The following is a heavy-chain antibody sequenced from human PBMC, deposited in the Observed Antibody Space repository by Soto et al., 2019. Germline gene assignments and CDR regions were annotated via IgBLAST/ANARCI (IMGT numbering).Heavy chain of an antibody. D-gene: IGHD3-22*01. J-gene: IGHJ4*02. CDR3: ARAHGPYYDSSYYGLARNYFDY. CDR2: ISFDGSNR. Sequence: GGSLRLSCAAAGFTFSFHAMNWVRQAPGKGLEWVAVISFDGSNRYYADSQRGRLTISRDNSRNTLYLQMDNLRPDDTAIYYCARAHGPYYDSSYYGLARNYFDYWGQGTLVTVSS. CDR1: GFTFSFHA. V-gene: IGHV3-30*03.